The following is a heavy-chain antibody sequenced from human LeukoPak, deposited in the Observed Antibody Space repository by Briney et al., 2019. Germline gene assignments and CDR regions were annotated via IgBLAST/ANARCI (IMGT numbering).Heavy chain of an antibody. D-gene: IGHD4-23*01. J-gene: IGHJ6*03. CDR2: IYHSGST. V-gene: IGHV4-38-2*01. CDR3: ARGGGNGGGWVGHFYYMDV. CDR1: GYSISSGYY. Sequence: SETLSLTCAVSGYSISSGYYWAWIRQPPGQGLEWIGSIYHSGSTYYNPSLKSRVTISVDMSKNQCSLKLSSVTAADTAVYYCARGGGNGGGWVGHFYYMDVWGKGTTVIVSS.